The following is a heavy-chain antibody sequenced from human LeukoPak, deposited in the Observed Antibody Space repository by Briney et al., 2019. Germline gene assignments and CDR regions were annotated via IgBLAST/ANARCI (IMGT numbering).Heavy chain of an antibody. V-gene: IGHV3-53*01. Sequence: GGSLRLSCAASGFTVSSNYMSWVRQAPGKGLEWVSDIYSGGTTSYADSVKGRFTISRDNSKNMLYLQMNSLRAEDTAVYYCAINYYGSGSYYHYWGQGTLVTVSS. D-gene: IGHD3-10*01. J-gene: IGHJ4*02. CDR1: GFTVSSNY. CDR2: IYSGGTT. CDR3: AINYYGSGSYYHY.